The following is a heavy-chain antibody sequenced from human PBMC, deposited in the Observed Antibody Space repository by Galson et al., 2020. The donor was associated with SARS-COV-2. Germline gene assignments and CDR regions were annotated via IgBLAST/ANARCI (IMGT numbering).Heavy chain of an antibody. V-gene: IGHV4-38-2*01. J-gene: IGHJ2*01. Sequence: QTLSLTCAVSGHSNNSDIYWAWIRQPPGKGLEGIGSTHHSGTTYHNPSLKRRVAISLDTSKNQFPLNLSPVTAADTAVYYCARPPSSCYYSIWYFDLWGRGTLVTVSS. CDR2: THHSGTT. CDR3: ARPPSSCYYSIWYFDL. D-gene: IGHD3-22*01. CDR1: GHSNNSDIY.